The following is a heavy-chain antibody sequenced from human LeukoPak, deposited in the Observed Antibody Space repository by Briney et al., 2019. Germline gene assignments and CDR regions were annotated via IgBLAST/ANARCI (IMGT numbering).Heavy chain of an antibody. Sequence: ASVKVSCKASGYTFTSYYMHWVRQAPGQGLEWMGWINPNSGGTNYAQKFQGRVTMTGDTSISTAYMELSRLRSDDTAVYYCASILYCSSTSCYTDFTRDWFDPWGQGTLVTVSS. V-gene: IGHV1-2*02. J-gene: IGHJ5*02. CDR3: ASILYCSSTSCYTDFTRDWFDP. CDR2: INPNSGGT. D-gene: IGHD2-2*02. CDR1: GYTFTSYY.